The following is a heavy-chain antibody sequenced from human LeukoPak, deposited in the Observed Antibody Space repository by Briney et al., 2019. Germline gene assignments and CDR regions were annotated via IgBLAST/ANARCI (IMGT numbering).Heavy chain of an antibody. V-gene: IGHV3-21*01. D-gene: IGHD3-10*01. CDR3: AKDNRPGSYSRLDIDY. J-gene: IGHJ4*02. CDR2: ISSSRSYI. CDR1: GFTFSSYS. Sequence: PGGSLRLSCAASGFTFSSYSMNCVRQAPGKGLEWGSSISSSRSYIYYADSVKGRFTISRDNAKNSLYLQMNSLRAEDTAVYYCAKDNRPGSYSRLDIDYWGQGTLVTVSS.